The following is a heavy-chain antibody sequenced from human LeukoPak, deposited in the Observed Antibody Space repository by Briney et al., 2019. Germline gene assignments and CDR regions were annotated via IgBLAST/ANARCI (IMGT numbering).Heavy chain of an antibody. CDR1: GFTFSNAW. CDR2: IKSKTDGGTT. V-gene: IGHV3-15*01. CDR3: TTVHTAMDTGFDY. D-gene: IGHD5-18*01. J-gene: IGHJ4*02. Sequence: GGSLRLSCAASGFTFSNAWMNWVRQAPGKGLEWVGRIKSKTDGGTTDYVAPVKGRFTISRDDSKNTLYLQMNSLKTEDTAMYYCTTVHTAMDTGFDYWGQGTLVTVSS.